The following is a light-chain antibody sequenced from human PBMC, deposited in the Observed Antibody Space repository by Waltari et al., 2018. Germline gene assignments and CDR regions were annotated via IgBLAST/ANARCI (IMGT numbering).Light chain of an antibody. V-gene: IGLV2-11*01. CDR3: CSYEATNTLV. J-gene: IGLJ1*01. Sequence: QSALTQPRPASGSPGQSVTISCTGTSANLGGSNYVSWYQQHPGKAPKVVIYDINKWPSGVPDRFSGSKSGNTASLTISGLQAEDEADYYCCSYEATNTLVFGTGTKVTVL. CDR2: DIN. CDR1: SANLGGSNY.